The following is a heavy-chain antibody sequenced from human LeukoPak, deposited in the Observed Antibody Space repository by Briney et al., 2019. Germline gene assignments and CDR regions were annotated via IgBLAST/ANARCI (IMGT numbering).Heavy chain of an antibody. CDR1: GGSISSYY. CDR2: IYYSGST. Sequence: SETLSLTCTVSGGSISSYYRSWIRQPPGKGLEWIGYIYYSGSTNYNPSLKSRVTISVDTSKNQFSLKLSSVTAADTAVYYCARVPAAMGYYYYYYMDVWGKGTTVTVSS. J-gene: IGHJ6*03. V-gene: IGHV4-59*08. CDR3: ARVPAAMGYYYYYYMDV. D-gene: IGHD2-2*01.